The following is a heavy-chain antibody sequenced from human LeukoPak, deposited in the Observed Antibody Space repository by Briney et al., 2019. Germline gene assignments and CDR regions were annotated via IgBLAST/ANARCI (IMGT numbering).Heavy chain of an antibody. V-gene: IGHV1-69*05. Sequence: GSWENVPYKASRGTLRSYYNIRVRQAPAPGLEGMGRIIPIFGKANYAQKFQPRDTIITDESTSTAYMELSSLRSEDTAVYYCAREGYLVYVVTPQFADYWGQGTLVTVSS. D-gene: IGHD4-23*01. J-gene: IGHJ4*02. CDR3: AREGYLVYVVTPQFADY. CDR2: IIPIFGKA. CDR1: RGTLRSYY.